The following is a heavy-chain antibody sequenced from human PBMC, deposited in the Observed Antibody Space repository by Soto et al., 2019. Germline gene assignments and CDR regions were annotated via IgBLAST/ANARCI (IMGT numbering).Heavy chain of an antibody. CDR3: GSGGSSIIFDS. D-gene: IGHD6-13*01. CDR2: INSDGSST. V-gene: IGHV3-74*01. Sequence: EVQLVESGGGVVQPGGSLRLSCAASGFTFRSYWMQWVRPAPGKGLVWVSWINSDGSSTSYEDSVKGRVTIARDNAKNTLYLHMNSLIAEDSAVDYCGSGGSSIIFDSWGQGALVTVSS. J-gene: IGHJ4*02. CDR1: GFTFRSYW.